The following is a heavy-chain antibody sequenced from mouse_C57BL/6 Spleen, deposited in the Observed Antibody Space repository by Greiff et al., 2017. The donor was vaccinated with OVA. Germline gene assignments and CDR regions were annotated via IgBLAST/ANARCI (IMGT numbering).Heavy chain of an antibody. J-gene: IGHJ3*01. CDR1: GFTFSSYG. Sequence: EVKLVESGGDLVKPGGSLKLSCAASGFTFSSYGMSWVRQTPDKRLEWVATISSGGSYTYYPDSVKGRFTISRDNAKNTLYLQMSSLKSEDTARYYCARDSSGYPFAYWGQGTLVTVSA. CDR2: ISSGGSYT. CDR3: ARDSSGYPFAY. D-gene: IGHD3-2*02. V-gene: IGHV5-6*02.